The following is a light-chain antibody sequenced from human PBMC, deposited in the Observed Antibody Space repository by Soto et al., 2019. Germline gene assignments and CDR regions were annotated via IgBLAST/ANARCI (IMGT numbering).Light chain of an antibody. Sequence: EIVLTQSPDTLSLSPGERATLSCSASQSVRSSLAWYQQKPGQAPRLLIYDASNRATGIPARFSGSGSGTDFTLTISSLEPEDFAVYYCQLRSNWPPEVTFGPGTKVDI. V-gene: IGKV3-11*01. CDR2: DAS. CDR1: QSVRSS. CDR3: QLRSNWPPEVT. J-gene: IGKJ3*01.